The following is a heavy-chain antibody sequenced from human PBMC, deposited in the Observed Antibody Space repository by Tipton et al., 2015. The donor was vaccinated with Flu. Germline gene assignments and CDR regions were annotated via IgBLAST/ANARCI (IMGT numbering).Heavy chain of an antibody. CDR1: GFTFGSYG. J-gene: IGHJ6*02. V-gene: IGHV3-33*01. CDR3: AREGPSVYGIDV. CDR2: LWYDGGNV. Sequence: SLRLSCAASGFTFGSYGMHWVRQAPGKGLEWVAYLWYDGGNVHYGDSVKGRFTISRDNSKNTVYLQMTSLRVEDTAVYFCAREGPSVYGIDVWGQGTTVTVSS.